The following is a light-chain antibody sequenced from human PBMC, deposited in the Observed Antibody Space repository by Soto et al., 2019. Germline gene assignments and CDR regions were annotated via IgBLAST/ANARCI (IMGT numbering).Light chain of an antibody. Sequence: DIQMTQSPSSLSASVGDRVTITCQASQDISNYLNWYQKKPGKAPNLLIYDASRLQSGVPSRFSGSGGGTDFTLSISSVQPEDFETYFCQQSYMDPITFGQGTRLEIK. CDR2: DAS. V-gene: IGKV1-39*01. CDR3: QQSYMDPIT. CDR1: QDISNY. J-gene: IGKJ5*01.